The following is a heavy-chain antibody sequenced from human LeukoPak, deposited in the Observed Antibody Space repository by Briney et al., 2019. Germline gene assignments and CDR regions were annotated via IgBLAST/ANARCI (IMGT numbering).Heavy chain of an antibody. V-gene: IGHV3-23*01. CDR1: GFTFSSYA. Sequence: GGSLRLSCAASGFTFSSYAMSWVRQAPGKGLEWVSAISGSGGSTYYADSVKGRFTISRDNSKNTLYLQMNSLRAEDTAVYYCARSPNTDILTGYYLYWYFDLWGRGTLVTVSS. CDR2: ISGSGGST. J-gene: IGHJ2*01. CDR3: ARSPNTDILTGYYLYWYFDL. D-gene: IGHD3-9*01.